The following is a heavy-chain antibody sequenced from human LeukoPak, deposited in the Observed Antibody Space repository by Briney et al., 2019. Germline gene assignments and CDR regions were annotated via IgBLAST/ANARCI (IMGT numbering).Heavy chain of an antibody. CDR2: ISSSSSTI. CDR3: AREGGARFDY. J-gene: IGHJ4*02. CDR1: RFTFSSYS. Sequence: PGGSLRLSCAASRFTFSSYSMNWVRQAPGKGLEWVSYISSSSSTIYYADSVKGRFTISRDNAKNSLYLQMSSLRAEDTAVYYCAREGGARFDYWGQGTLVTVSS. D-gene: IGHD3-16*01. V-gene: IGHV3-48*01.